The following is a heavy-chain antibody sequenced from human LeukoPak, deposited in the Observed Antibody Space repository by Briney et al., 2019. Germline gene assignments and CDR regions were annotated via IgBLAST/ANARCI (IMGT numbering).Heavy chain of an antibody. CDR2: INTNTGNP. D-gene: IGHD2-2*01. CDR3: ARTSSTGDLWPPPDY. CDR1: GYTFTSYA. V-gene: IGHV7-4-1*02. J-gene: IGHJ4*02. Sequence: ASVKVSCKASGYTFTSYAMNWVRQAPGQGLEWMGWINTNTGNPTYAQGFTGRFVFSLDTSVSTAYLQISSLKAEDTAVYYCARTSSTGDLWPPPDYWGQGTLVTVSS.